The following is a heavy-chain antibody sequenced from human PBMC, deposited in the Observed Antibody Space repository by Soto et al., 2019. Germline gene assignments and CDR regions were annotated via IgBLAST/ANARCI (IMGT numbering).Heavy chain of an antibody. Sequence: PSETLSLTCTVSGGSISSSSYYWGWIRQPPGKGLEWIGSIYYSGSTYYNPSLKSRVTISVDTSKNQFSLKLSSVTAADTAVYYCARRLHCSSTSCYAADYYYYMDVWGKGTTVTVSS. V-gene: IGHV4-39*01. J-gene: IGHJ6*03. CDR2: IYYSGST. CDR1: GGSISSSSYY. CDR3: ARRLHCSSTSCYAADYYYYMDV. D-gene: IGHD2-2*01.